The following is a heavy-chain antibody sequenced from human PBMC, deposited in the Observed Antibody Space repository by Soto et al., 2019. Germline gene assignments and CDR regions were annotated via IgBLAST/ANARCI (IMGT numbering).Heavy chain of an antibody. Sequence: GGSLRLSCAASGFTFSSYGMHWVRQAPGKGLEWVAVIWYDGSNKYYADSVKGRFTISRDNSKNTLYLQMNSLRAEDTAVYYCARDHVVVAATFRASYYGMDVWGQGTTVTVSS. CDR1: GFTFSSYG. CDR2: IWYDGSNK. CDR3: ARDHVVVAATFRASYYGMDV. V-gene: IGHV3-33*01. J-gene: IGHJ6*02. D-gene: IGHD2-15*01.